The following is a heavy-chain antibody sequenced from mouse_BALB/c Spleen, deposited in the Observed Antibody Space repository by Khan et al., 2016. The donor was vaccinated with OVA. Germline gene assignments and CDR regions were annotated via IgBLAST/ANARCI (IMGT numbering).Heavy chain of an antibody. Sequence: QVQLQQSGPELVKPGASVKMSCKASGYTFTDYVITRVKQRTGQGLEWIGEIYPGSGSAYYNEQFKDKATLTADKSSDTAYMQLSSLTSEDSAVTFCARSYDGAWFAYWGQGTLVTASA. CDR3: ARSYDGAWFAY. D-gene: IGHD1-1*01. J-gene: IGHJ3*01. CDR1: GYTFTDYV. CDR2: IYPGSGSA. V-gene: IGHV1-77*01.